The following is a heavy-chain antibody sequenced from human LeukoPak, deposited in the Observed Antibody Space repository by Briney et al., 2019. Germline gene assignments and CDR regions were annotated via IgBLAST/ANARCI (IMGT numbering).Heavy chain of an antibody. CDR3: ARRSSGWSFDY. CDR1: GGSISGYY. J-gene: IGHJ4*02. CDR2: IYNSGST. Sequence: SETLSLTCIVSGGSISGYYWSWIRQPPGKGLEWIGYIYNSGSTNCNPSPKSRVTISVDTSKNQFSLKLSSVTAADTAVYYCARRSSGWSFDYWGQGTLVTVSS. V-gene: IGHV4-59*08. D-gene: IGHD6-19*01.